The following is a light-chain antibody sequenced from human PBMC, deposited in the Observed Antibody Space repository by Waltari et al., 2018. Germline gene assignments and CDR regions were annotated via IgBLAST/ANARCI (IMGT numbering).Light chain of an antibody. CDR2: GAS. V-gene: IGKV3-20*01. CDR3: QQYDSSPNT. J-gene: IGKJ2*01. CDR1: QSVRNNY. Sequence: EIVLTQSPGTLSLSPGDRATLSCRASQSVRNNYIAWYQKKPGQAPRLLIYGASRRATGIPDRVSGSGSETDFTLTITRLEPEDFAFYFCQQYDSSPNTFGQGTKVEI.